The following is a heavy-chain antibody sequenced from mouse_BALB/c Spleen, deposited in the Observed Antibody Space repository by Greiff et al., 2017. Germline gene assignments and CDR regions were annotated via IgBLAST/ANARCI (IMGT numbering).Heavy chain of an antibody. D-gene: IGHD2-1*01. CDR1: GYTFTSYV. V-gene: IGHV1S81*02. J-gene: IGHJ1*01. CDR3: AIYYGNYGYFDV. CDR2: INPSNGRT. Sequence: QVQLQQSGPELVKPGASVKMSCKASGYTFTSYVMHWVKQRPGQGLEWIGEINPSNGRTNYNEKFKSKATLTVDKSSSTAYMQLSSLTSEDSAVYYCAIYYGNYGYFDVWGAGTTVTVSS.